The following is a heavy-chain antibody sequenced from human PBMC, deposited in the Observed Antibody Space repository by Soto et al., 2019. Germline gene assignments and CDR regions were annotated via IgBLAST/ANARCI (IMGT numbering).Heavy chain of an antibody. D-gene: IGHD3-3*01. V-gene: IGHV3-74*01. CDR1: GFTFSSYS. CDR2: INSDGSST. J-gene: IGHJ5*02. CDR3: ASGEDFGVAHDL. Sequence: PGGSLRLSCAASGFTFSSYSMNWVRQGPGKGLVWVSRINSDGSSTSYADSVKGRFTISRDNAKNTLYLQMNSLRAEDTAVYFCASGEDFGVAHDLWGQGTLVTAPQ.